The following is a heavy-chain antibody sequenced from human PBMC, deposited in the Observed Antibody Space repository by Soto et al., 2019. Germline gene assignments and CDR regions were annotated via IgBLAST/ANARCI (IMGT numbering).Heavy chain of an antibody. D-gene: IGHD4-4*01. V-gene: IGHV3-64D*06. CDR1: GLTFSRYA. Sequence: GGSLRLSCSASGLTFSRYAMHWVRQAPGKGLEYVSAISSEGGNTYYADSVRGRFTISRDNSKNTLYLQVSSLRLEDTALYYCAASMTAVVSSYTIWGQGTPVTGSS. CDR3: AASMTAVVSSYTI. CDR2: ISSEGGNT. J-gene: IGHJ4*02.